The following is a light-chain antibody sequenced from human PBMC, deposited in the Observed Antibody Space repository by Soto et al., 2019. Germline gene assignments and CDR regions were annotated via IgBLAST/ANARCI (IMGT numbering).Light chain of an antibody. Sequence: EIVLTQSPGTLSLSPGERATLSCSASQSFSSSYLAWYQQKPGQAPRLLIYGASSRATGIPDRFSGSGSGTDFTLTISRLEPEDFAVYYCQQYGSSLSWTFGQGTKVDIK. V-gene: IGKV3-20*01. CDR1: QSFSSSY. J-gene: IGKJ1*01. CDR3: QQYGSSLSWT. CDR2: GAS.